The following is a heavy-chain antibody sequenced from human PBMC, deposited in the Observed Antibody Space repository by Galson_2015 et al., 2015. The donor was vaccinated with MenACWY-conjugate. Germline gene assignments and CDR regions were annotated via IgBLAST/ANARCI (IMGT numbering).Heavy chain of an antibody. Sequence: QSGAEVKKPGESLTISCKGSGYTFTTYWIGWVRQTPGKGLEWMGFISPGDSYTRYNPAFQGQVTISADKSISTAYLQWNSLQASDTAMYYCTRHPPGGRGMDVWGQGTTVTVSS. CDR1: GYTFTTYW. CDR2: ISPGDSYT. D-gene: IGHD1-26*01. CDR3: TRHPPGGRGMDV. V-gene: IGHV5-51*01. J-gene: IGHJ6*02.